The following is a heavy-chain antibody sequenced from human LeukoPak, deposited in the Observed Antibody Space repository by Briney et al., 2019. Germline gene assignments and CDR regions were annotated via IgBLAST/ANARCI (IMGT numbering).Heavy chain of an antibody. CDR1: GGSISSGSYY. Sequence: SETLSLTCTVSGGSISSGSYYWSWIRQPAGKGLEWIGRVYTSGSTNYNPSLKSRVAISLDTSKNQFSLKLSSVTAADTAVYYCARDAGAEYFQHWGQGTLVTVSS. CDR2: VYTSGST. J-gene: IGHJ1*01. V-gene: IGHV4-61*02. CDR3: ARDAGAEYFQH.